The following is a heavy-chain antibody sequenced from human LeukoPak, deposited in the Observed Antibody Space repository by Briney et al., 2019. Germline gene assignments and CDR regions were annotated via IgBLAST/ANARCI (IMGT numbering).Heavy chain of an antibody. V-gene: IGHV4-61*02. CDR2: IYTSGST. J-gene: IGHJ3*02. CDR3: APGGYIGYGHAFDI. Sequence: KASETLSLTCTVSGGSISSGSYYWSWIRQPAGKGLEWIGRIYTSGSTNYNPSLKSRVTISVDTSKNQFSLKLSSVTAADTAVYYCAPGGYIGYGHAFDIWGQGTMVTVSS. D-gene: IGHD5-12*01. CDR1: GGSISSGSYY.